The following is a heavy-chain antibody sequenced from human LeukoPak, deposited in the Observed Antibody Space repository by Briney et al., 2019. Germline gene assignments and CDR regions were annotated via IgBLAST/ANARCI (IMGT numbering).Heavy chain of an antibody. CDR1: GGSISSYY. V-gene: IGHV4-59*12. CDR2: IYYSGST. Sequence: SETLSLTCTVSGGSISSYYWSWIRQPPGKGLEWIGYIYYSGSTNYNPSLKSRVTISVDTSKNQFSLKLSSVTAADTAVYYCARVPYGSGVNWFDPWGQGTLVTVSS. D-gene: IGHD3-10*01. CDR3: ARVPYGSGVNWFDP. J-gene: IGHJ5*02.